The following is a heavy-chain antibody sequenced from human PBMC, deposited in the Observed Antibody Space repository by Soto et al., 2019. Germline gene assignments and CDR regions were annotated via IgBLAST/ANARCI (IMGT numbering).Heavy chain of an antibody. CDR3: ARVRSWGFSYYCYGMDV. Sequence: SETLSLTCTVSGGSISSGDYYWSWIRQPPGKGLEWIGYIYYSGNTYYNPSLKSRVSISVDTSKNQFSLKLSSVTAADTAVYYCARVRSWGFSYYCYGMDVWGQGTTVTVSS. D-gene: IGHD3-10*01. CDR1: GGSISSGDYY. CDR2: IYYSGNT. J-gene: IGHJ6*02. V-gene: IGHV4-30-4*01.